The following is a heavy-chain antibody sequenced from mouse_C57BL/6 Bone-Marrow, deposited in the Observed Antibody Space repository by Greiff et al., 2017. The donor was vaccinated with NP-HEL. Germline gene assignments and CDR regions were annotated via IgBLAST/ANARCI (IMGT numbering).Heavy chain of an antibody. CDR3: ARDAMLLRYGAMDY. J-gene: IGHJ4*01. D-gene: IGHD1-1*01. CDR2: SRNKANDYTT. V-gene: IGHV7-1*01. Sequence: EVKLVESGGGLVQSGRSLRLSCATSGFTFSDFYMEWVRQAPGKGLEWIAASRNKANDYTTEYSASVKGRFIVSRDTSQSILYLQMNALRAEDTAIYYCARDAMLLRYGAMDYWGQGTSVTVSS. CDR1: GFTFSDFY.